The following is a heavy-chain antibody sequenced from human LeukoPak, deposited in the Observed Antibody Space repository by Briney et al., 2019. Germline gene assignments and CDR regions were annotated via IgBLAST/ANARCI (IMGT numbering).Heavy chain of an antibody. J-gene: IGHJ4*02. V-gene: IGHV3-7*03. CDR1: GFTFSSYW. D-gene: IGHD3-3*01. CDR3: AKDRIWSGYSKYYFDC. Sequence: GGSLRLSCVVSGFTFSSYWMTWVRQAPGKGLEWVANIKQDGSEKYYVDSVKGRFTISRDNAKNSLYLQMNSLRAEDAAIYYCAKDRIWSGYSKYYFDCWGQGTLVTVSS. CDR2: IKQDGSEK.